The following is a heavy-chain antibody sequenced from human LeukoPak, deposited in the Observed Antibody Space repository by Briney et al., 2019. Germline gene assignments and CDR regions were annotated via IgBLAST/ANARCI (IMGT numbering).Heavy chain of an antibody. CDR3: ARVRGPRGNSHNWFDP. CDR2: IYHSGST. J-gene: IGHJ5*02. V-gene: IGHV4-30-2*01. CDR1: GGSISSGGYS. D-gene: IGHD4-23*01. Sequence: SETLSLTCAVSGGSISSGGYSWSWIRQPPGKGLEWIGYIYHSGSTYYNPSLKSRVTISVDRSKNQFSLKLSSVTAADTAVYYCARVRGPRGNSHNWFDPWGQGTLVTVSS.